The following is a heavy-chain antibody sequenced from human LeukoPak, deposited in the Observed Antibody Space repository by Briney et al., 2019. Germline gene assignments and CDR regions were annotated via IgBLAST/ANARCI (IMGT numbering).Heavy chain of an antibody. D-gene: IGHD2-15*01. CDR3: ARELRYCSGGSCYDYYYYYYMDV. J-gene: IGHJ6*03. CDR2: IYYSGST. CDR1: GGSISSGYYY. Sequence: SQTLSLTCTVSGGSISSGYYYWSWIRQPPGKGLEWIGYIYYSGSTYYNPSLKSRVTISVDTSKNQFSLKLSSVTAADTAVYYCARELRYCSGGSCYDYYYYYYMDVWGKGTTVTVSS. V-gene: IGHV4-30-4*08.